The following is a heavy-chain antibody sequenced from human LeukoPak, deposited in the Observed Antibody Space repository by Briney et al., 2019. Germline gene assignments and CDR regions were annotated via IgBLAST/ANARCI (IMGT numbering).Heavy chain of an antibody. J-gene: IGHJ6*02. CDR1: GGTFSSYA. D-gene: IGHD4-17*01. V-gene: IGHV1-69*13. CDR3: ARDAPYGEAFYYYGMDV. Sequence: ASVKVSSKASGGTFSSYAISWVRQAPGQGLEWMGGIIPIFGTANYAQKFQGRVTITADESTSTAYMELSSLRSEDTAVYYCARDAPYGEAFYYYGMDVWGQGTTVTVSS. CDR2: IIPIFGTA.